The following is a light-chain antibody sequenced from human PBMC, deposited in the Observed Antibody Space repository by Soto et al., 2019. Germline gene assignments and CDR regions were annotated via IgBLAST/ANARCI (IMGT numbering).Light chain of an antibody. J-gene: IGKJ1*01. Sequence: DIVMTQSPLSLPVTPVEPASISFRSSQSLLHSNGYNYLDWYLQKPGQSPQLLIYLGSNRASGVPDRFSGSGSGTDFTLKISRVEAEDVGVYYCMQALQTLWTFGQGTKVDI. CDR2: LGS. CDR1: QSLLHSNGYNY. CDR3: MQALQTLWT. V-gene: IGKV2-28*01.